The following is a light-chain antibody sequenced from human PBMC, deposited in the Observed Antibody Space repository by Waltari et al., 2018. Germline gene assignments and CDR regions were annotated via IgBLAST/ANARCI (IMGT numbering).Light chain of an antibody. CDR1: SSDIGTYNL. CDR2: EVS. V-gene: IGLV2-23*02. CDR3: SSYAGGSWV. J-gene: IGLJ3*02. Sequence: QSALTQPASVSGSPGQSITISCTGTSSDIGTYNLVSWCQQYPGKVPKLIISEVSKRPSGVSIHCSGSKAGNTASLTISGLQAEDEAHYYCSSYAGGSWVFGRGTKVTVL.